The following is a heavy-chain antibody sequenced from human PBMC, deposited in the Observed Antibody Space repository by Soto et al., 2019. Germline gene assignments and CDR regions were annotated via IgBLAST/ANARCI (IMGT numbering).Heavy chain of an antibody. CDR2: IIPMLDSA. Sequence: QVQLVQSGAEVKKPGSSVKVSCKASGGTFDNYAITWVRQAPGQGLEWMAGIIPMLDSANYAEKFQARVTITADESTSTAYMKVSSLRPEERAVYYCARTYHYASGSKTYFYYGMDVWGQGPTVTVSS. CDR3: ARTYHYASGSKTYFYYGMDV. V-gene: IGHV1-69*12. CDR1: GGTFDNYA. D-gene: IGHD3-22*01. J-gene: IGHJ6*02.